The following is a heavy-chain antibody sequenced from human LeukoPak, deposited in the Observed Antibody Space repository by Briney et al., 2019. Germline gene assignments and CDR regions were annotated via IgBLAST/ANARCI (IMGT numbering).Heavy chain of an antibody. Sequence: SETLSLTCTVSGNSISSGDNYWSWIRQPAGKGLEWIGRIYTSGSTNYNPSLKSRVTISVDTSKNQFSLKLRSVTAADTAVYYCARDKGDYGDYYWFDPWGQGTLVTVSS. V-gene: IGHV4-61*02. CDR3: ARDKGDYGDYYWFDP. CDR1: GNSISSGDNY. D-gene: IGHD4-17*01. CDR2: IYTSGST. J-gene: IGHJ5*02.